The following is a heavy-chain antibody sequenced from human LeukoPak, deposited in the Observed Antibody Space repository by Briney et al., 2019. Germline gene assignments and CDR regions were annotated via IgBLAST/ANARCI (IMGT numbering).Heavy chain of an antibody. CDR3: ARHLSGTTMSHYFDF. Sequence: SETLSLTCSVSGDSLSSGRNYWGWVRQSRGKGLEWIASIYSSGNTHSNPSLKSRVSISVNTSKTQVSLKLYSVTASDAAIYYCARHLSGTTMSHYFDFWGRGPRVTVSS. J-gene: IGHJ4*02. V-gene: IGHV4-39*01. D-gene: IGHD1-1*01. CDR1: GDSLSSGRNY. CDR2: IYSSGNT.